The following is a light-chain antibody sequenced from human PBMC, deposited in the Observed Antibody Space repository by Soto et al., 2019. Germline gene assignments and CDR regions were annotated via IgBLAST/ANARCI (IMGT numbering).Light chain of an antibody. CDR2: EVT. CDR3: CSYAGTTTWV. CDR1: SSDVGSHNF. Sequence: QSALTQPASVSGSPGQSITISCTGTSSDVGSHNFVSWYQQRPGKAPKLIIFEVTKRPSGVSNRFSDSKSGNTASLTISGVQAEDEADYYCCSYAGTTTWVFGGGTKVTVL. V-gene: IGLV2-23*02. J-gene: IGLJ3*02.